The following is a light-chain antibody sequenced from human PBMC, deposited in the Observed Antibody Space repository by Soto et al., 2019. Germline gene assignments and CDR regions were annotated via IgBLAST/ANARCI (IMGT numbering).Light chain of an antibody. CDR3: SSYTSSSTYV. J-gene: IGLJ1*01. Sequence: QSVLTQPASVSGSPGQSITISCTGTSSDVGGYNYVSWYQQYPGKAPTLMIYKVTNRPSGVSNRFSGSKSGNTASLTISGLQADDEADYYCSSYTSSSTYVFGLGTKVTV. CDR1: SSDVGGYNY. CDR2: KVT. V-gene: IGLV2-14*01.